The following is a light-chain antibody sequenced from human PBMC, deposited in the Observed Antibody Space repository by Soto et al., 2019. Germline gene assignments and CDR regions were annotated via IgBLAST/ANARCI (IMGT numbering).Light chain of an antibody. Sequence: EIVMTQSPATLSVSPGERATLSCRASQSVSSNLAWYQQKPGQAPRLLIYGASTRATGIPARFSGSGSGTESTLTISSLQSEDFAVYYCQQYNDWPRKFGQGTKVDIK. CDR3: QQYNDWPRK. CDR1: QSVSSN. CDR2: GAS. J-gene: IGKJ1*01. V-gene: IGKV3-15*01.